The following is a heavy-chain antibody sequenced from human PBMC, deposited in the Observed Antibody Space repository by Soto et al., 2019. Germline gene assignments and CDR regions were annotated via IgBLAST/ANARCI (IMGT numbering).Heavy chain of an antibody. V-gene: IGHV4-59*08. CDR2: IYYSGST. CDR1: GGSISSSY. Sequence: SETLSLTCTVSGGSISSSYWSWIRQPPGKGLEWIGYIYYSGSTNYNPSLKSRVTISVDTSKNQFSLKLSSVTAADTAVYYCARLGAGSSGYYLIYWGQGTLVTVSS. J-gene: IGHJ4*02. CDR3: ARLGAGSSGYYLIY. D-gene: IGHD3-22*01.